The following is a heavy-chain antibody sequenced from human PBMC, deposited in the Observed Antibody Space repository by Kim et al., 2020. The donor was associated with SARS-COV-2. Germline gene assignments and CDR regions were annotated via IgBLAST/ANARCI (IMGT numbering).Heavy chain of an antibody. D-gene: IGHD6-19*01. CDR3: ARDWGSGWGE. Sequence: NNYNGDSGEGRFTISRDNAKNTLYLQMNSLGAEDTAVYYCARDWGSGWGEWGQGTLVTVSS. J-gene: IGHJ4*02. V-gene: IGHV3-30*01. CDR2: NN.